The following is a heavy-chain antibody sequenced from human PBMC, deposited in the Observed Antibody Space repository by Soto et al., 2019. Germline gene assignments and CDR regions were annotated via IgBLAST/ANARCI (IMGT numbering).Heavy chain of an antibody. V-gene: IGHV3-30*18. Sequence: QVQLVESGGGVVQPGRSLRLSCAASGFTFSSYGMHWVRQAPGKGLEWVAVISYDGSNKYYADSVKGRFTISRDNSKNTLYLQMNSLRAEDTAVYYCANMKLPGYCSGGSCYSRYYYYGMDVWGQGTTVTVSS. CDR3: ANMKLPGYCSGGSCYSRYYYYGMDV. J-gene: IGHJ6*02. D-gene: IGHD2-15*01. CDR1: GFTFSSYG. CDR2: ISYDGSNK.